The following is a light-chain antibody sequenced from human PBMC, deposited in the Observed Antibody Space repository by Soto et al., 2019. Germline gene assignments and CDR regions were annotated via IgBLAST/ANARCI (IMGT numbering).Light chain of an antibody. CDR2: GAS. J-gene: IGKJ5*01. CDR1: QTVSITY. CDR3: QQYGSSPLIS. Sequence: VLTQSPGTLSLSPGESATLSCRASQTVSITYLTWYQQKPGQAPRLLIFGASKRATGIPDRFSGSGSGRDFTLTISGLEPEDFTVYYCQQYGSSPLISFGQGTRLEIK. V-gene: IGKV3-20*01.